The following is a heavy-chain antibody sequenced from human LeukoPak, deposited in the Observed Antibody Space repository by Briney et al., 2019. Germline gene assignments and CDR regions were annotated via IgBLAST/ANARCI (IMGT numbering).Heavy chain of an antibody. CDR3: ARVSRYSYGFGYAFDI. Sequence: APVKVSCKASGYTFTSYGISWVRQAPGQGLEWMGWISAYNGNTNYAQKLQGRVTMTTDTSTSTAYMELRSLRSDDTAVYYCARVSRYSYGFGYAFDIWGQGTMVTVSS. CDR2: ISAYNGNT. V-gene: IGHV1-18*01. CDR1: GYTFTSYG. J-gene: IGHJ3*02. D-gene: IGHD5-18*01.